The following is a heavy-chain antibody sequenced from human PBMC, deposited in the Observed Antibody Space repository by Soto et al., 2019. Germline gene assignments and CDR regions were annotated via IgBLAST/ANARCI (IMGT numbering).Heavy chain of an antibody. CDR2: IKVDGSTK. CDR1: GFSFSDYW. Sequence: EVQLVESGGGLVQPGGSLRLSCAASGFSFSDYWMSWVRQAPGKGLEWLANIKVDGSTKYYVGSVKGRFTISRDNAKNSLYLQMNNLRADDTAVYYCTRDEGGDRSSYWGRGTLVTVSS. J-gene: IGHJ4*02. D-gene: IGHD1-26*01. V-gene: IGHV3-7*01. CDR3: TRDEGGDRSSY.